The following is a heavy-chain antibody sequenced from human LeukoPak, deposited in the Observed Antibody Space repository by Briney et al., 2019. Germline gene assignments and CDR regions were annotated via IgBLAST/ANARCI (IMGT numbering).Heavy chain of an antibody. V-gene: IGHV3-23*01. CDR3: AKRSAESSGYFDY. CDR1: GITFIKYS. D-gene: IGHD6-19*01. Sequence: GGSLRLSCAASGITFIKYSMTWVRQAPGKGLEWVSAITGSGTFTDYADSVKGRFTISRDNSKNTLYPQMNSLRAEDTAVYYCAKRSAESSGYFDYWGQGTLVTVSS. CDR2: ITGSGTFT. J-gene: IGHJ4*02.